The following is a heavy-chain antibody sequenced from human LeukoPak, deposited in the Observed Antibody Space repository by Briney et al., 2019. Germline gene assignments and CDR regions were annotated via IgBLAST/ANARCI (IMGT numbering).Heavy chain of an antibody. V-gene: IGHV1-46*01. CDR2: INPSGGST. CDR3: VRITIDYPYYFYYYMDV. D-gene: IGHD4/OR15-4a*01. Sequence: ASVTVSCKASGYTFTSYYMHWVRQAPGQGLEWMGIINPSGGSTSYAQKFQGRVTMTRDTSTSTVYMELSSLRSEDTAVYYCVRITIDYPYYFYYYMDVWGKGTTVTVSS. CDR1: GYTFTSYY. J-gene: IGHJ6*03.